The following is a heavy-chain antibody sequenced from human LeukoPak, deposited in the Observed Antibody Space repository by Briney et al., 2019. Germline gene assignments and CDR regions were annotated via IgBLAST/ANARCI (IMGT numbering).Heavy chain of an antibody. V-gene: IGHV3-23*01. Sequence: TGGSLRLSCAASGFTFSSYDMSWVRQAPGEGLEWVTAISGGGSSTYYADSVKGRFTISRDNSKNTLYLQVNSLRAEDTAVYYCAKMDFGSGSYYILNSPDYWGQGTLVTVSS. CDR3: AKMDFGSGSYYILNSPDY. CDR1: GFTFSSYD. D-gene: IGHD3-10*01. J-gene: IGHJ4*02. CDR2: ISGGGSST.